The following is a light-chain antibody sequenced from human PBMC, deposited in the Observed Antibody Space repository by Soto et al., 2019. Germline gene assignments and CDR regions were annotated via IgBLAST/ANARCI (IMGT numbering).Light chain of an antibody. Sequence: EVVMTQSPATLSVSPGERATLSCRASHNINSNLAWYQQKPGQAPRLLIYGASTRATGIPARFSGSGSGTEVTLTISSLQSEDFAVYYCQQCNNWPPLTFGGGTKVEIK. CDR3: QQCNNWPPLT. J-gene: IGKJ4*01. CDR1: HNINSN. CDR2: GAS. V-gene: IGKV3-15*01.